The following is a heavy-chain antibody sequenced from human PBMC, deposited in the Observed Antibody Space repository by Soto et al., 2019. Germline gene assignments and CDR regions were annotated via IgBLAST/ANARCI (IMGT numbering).Heavy chain of an antibody. Sequence: GASVKVSCKASGGTFSSYAISWVRQAPGQGLEWMGGIIPIFGTANYAQKFQGRVTITADKSTSTAYMELSSLRSEDTAVYYCASWRFWSGYLDVWGQGTRVTVSS. CDR3: ASWRFWSGYLDV. V-gene: IGHV1-69*06. CDR1: GGTFSSYA. CDR2: IIPIFGTA. J-gene: IGHJ6*02. D-gene: IGHD3-3*01.